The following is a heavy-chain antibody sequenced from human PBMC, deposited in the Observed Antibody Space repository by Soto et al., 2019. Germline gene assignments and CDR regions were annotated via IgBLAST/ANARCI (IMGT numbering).Heavy chain of an antibody. Sequence: GGSLRLSSAASGFTVSSNYMSWVRQAPGKGLEWVSVIYSGESKLYADSVKGRFTISRDNFKNTLYLQMNSLRAEDTAVYYCARDPSRSSSLGWFDPRGQGALVTVSS. J-gene: IGHJ5*02. CDR1: GFTVSSNY. CDR2: IYSGESK. D-gene: IGHD6-6*01. V-gene: IGHV3-53*01. CDR3: ARDPSRSSSLGWFDP.